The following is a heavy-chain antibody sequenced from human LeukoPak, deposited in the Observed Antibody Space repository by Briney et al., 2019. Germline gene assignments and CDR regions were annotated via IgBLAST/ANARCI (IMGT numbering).Heavy chain of an antibody. V-gene: IGHV3-7*01. CDR2: IIQDGSDK. D-gene: IGHD4/OR15-4a*01. CDR1: GFTFSLNW. J-gene: IGHJ4*02. Sequence: GGSLRLSCEASGFTFSLNWMSWVRQAPGKGLEWVANIIQDGSDKYYVDSVKGRFTISRDNAKNSLYLQMNSLRVEDTAVYYCARDRRESIYGGLDSWGQGIMVIVSS. CDR3: ARDRRESIYGGLDS.